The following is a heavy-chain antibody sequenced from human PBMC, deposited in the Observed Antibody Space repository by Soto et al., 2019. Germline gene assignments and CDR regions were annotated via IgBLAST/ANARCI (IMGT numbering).Heavy chain of an antibody. J-gene: IGHJ3*02. CDR1: GGSISSYY. CDR3: ASLDRWGAFDI. D-gene: IGHD7-27*01. V-gene: IGHV4-59*01. CDR2: IYYSGST. Sequence: SETLSLTCTVSGGSISSYYWSWIRQPPGKGLEWIGYIYYSGSTNYNPSLKSRVTISVDTSKNQFSLKLSSVTAADTAVYYCASLDRWGAFDIWGQGTMVTVSS.